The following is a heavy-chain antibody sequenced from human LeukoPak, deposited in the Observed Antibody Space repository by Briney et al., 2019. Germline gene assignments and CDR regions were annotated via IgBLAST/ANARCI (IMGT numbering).Heavy chain of an antibody. CDR1: SXXX. CDR3: ARDITVATISNWFDP. D-gene: IGHD5-12*01. V-gene: IGHV1-69*01. Sequence: SXXXXSXXRQAPGQGLXWXGXXXPIFGTANYAQKFQGRVTITADESTSTAYMELSSLRSEDTAVYYSARDITVATISNWFDPWGQGTLVTVSS. J-gene: IGHJ5*02. CDR2: XXPIFGTA.